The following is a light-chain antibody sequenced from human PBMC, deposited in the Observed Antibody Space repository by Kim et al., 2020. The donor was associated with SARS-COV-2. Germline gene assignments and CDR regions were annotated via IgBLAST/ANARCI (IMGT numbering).Light chain of an antibody. J-gene: IGLJ2*01. Sequence: APGTTATISCGGDRVGGKNVHWYQQKPGQTPVVVIYNDNGRPSGIPERFSGSNSGDTATLTISRVEAGDEADYYCHVWDTSSDRGVFGGGTKLTVL. CDR1: RVGGKN. V-gene: IGLV3-21*04. CDR3: HVWDTSSDRGV. CDR2: NDN.